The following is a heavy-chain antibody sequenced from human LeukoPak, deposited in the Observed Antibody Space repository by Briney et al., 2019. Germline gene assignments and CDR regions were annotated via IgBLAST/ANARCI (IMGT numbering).Heavy chain of an antibody. V-gene: IGHV1-2*02. CDR3: ARAPYSTSSGCFDP. J-gene: IGHJ5*02. CDR2: INPNSGGT. D-gene: IGHD6-6*01. Sequence: ASVKVSCKASGYTFTGYYMHWVRQAPGQGLEWMGWINPNSGGTNYAQKSQRSVTMTRDPSISTAYMELSRLRSDDTAAYYCARAPYSTSSGCFDPWGQGTLVTVSS. CDR1: GYTFTGYY.